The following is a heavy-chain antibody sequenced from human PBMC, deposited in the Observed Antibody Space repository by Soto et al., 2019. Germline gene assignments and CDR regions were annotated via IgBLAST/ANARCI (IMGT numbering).Heavy chain of an antibody. CDR3: AHKGGGDRILDY. D-gene: IGHD3-16*01. CDR1: GFSLSASGVG. Sequence: QITLKESGPTLVKPTQTLTLTCTFSGFSLSASGVGVGWIRQPPGKALEWLAIIYWDDAKHYSPSLKSSLTITKDTSKNQGVLTMTNMDPVETATYYCAHKGGGDRILDYWGQGTLVTVSS. CDR2: IYWDDAK. V-gene: IGHV2-5*02. J-gene: IGHJ4*02.